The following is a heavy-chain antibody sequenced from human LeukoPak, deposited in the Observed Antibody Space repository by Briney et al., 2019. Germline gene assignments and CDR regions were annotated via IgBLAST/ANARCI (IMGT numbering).Heavy chain of an antibody. J-gene: IGHJ4*02. V-gene: IGHV1-46*01. CDR2: TNPSGGST. Sequence: ASVKVPCKASGYTFTSYGISWVRQAPGQGLEWMGITNPSGGSTSYAQKFQGRVTMTRNTSTSTVYMELSSLRSEDTAVYYCARGDILTPGYWGQGTLVTVSS. CDR3: ARGDILTPGY. D-gene: IGHD3-9*01. CDR1: GYTFTSYG.